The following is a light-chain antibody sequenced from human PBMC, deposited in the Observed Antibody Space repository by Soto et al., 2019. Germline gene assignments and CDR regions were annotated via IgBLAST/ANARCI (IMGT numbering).Light chain of an antibody. CDR2: DAS. Sequence: PSSLSASVGDRVTITCQASQDISNYLNWYQQKPGKAPKLLIYDASNLETGVPSRFSGSGSGTDFTFTISSLQPEDIATYYCQQYDNSITFGQGTRLEIK. V-gene: IGKV1-33*01. CDR1: QDISNY. CDR3: QQYDNSIT. J-gene: IGKJ5*01.